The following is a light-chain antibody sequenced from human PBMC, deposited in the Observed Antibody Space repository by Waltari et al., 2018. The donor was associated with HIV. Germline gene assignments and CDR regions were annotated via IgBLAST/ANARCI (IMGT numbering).Light chain of an antibody. CDR2: AAS. CDR1: QGIGNY. V-gene: IGKV1-27*01. Sequence: DIQMTQSPSSLSASVGDRVTITCRASQGIGNYLAWYQQKPGKVPKLLIYAASTLQSGAPSRFSGSGSGTDFTLTISSLQPEDVATYYCQKYNSAPRITFGPGTKVDIK. CDR3: QKYNSAPRIT. J-gene: IGKJ3*01.